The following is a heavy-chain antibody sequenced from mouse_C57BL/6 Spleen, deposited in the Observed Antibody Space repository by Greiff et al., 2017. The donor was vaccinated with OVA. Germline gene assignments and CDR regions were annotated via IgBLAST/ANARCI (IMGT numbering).Heavy chain of an antibody. CDR2: ISSGSSTI. Sequence: EVMLVESGGGLVKPGGSLKLSCAASGFTFSDYGMHWVRQAPEKGLEWVAYISSGSSTIYYADTVKGRFPISRDNAKNTLFLQMTSLRSEDTAMYYCARQGNSAWFAYWGQGTLVTVSA. CDR3: ARQGNSAWFAY. J-gene: IGHJ3*01. CDR1: GFTFSDYG. V-gene: IGHV5-17*01. D-gene: IGHD2-1*01.